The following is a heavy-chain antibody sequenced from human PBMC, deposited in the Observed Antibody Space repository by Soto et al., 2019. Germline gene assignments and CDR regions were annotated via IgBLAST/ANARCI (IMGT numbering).Heavy chain of an antibody. J-gene: IGHJ4*02. V-gene: IGHV3-30-3*01. Sequence: PGGSLRLSCAASGFTFSSYAMHWVRQAPGKGLEWVAVISYDGSNKYYADSVKGRFTISRDNSKNTLYLQMNSLRAEDTAVYYCAREQRSGYFDYWGQGTLVTVSS. D-gene: IGHD2-15*01. CDR2: ISYDGSNK. CDR3: AREQRSGYFDY. CDR1: GFTFSSYA.